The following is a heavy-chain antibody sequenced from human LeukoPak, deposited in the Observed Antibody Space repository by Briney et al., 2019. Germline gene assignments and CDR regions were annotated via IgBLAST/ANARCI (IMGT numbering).Heavy chain of an antibody. D-gene: IGHD6-19*01. CDR1: GFTFSSYA. J-gene: IGHJ4*02. Sequence: TGGSLRLSCAASGFTFSSYATSWVRQAPGRGLEWVSAISGSGGSTYYADSVKGRFTISRDNSKNTLYVQMNSLRAEDTAVYYCAKWSRTAVAGPLGYFDYWGQGTLVIVSS. V-gene: IGHV3-23*01. CDR2: ISGSGGST. CDR3: AKWSRTAVAGPLGYFDY.